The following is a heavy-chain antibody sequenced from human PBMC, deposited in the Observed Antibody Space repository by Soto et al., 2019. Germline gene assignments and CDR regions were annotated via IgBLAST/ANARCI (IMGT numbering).Heavy chain of an antibody. CDR3: AKDREAPIH. CDR1: GFTFTSYA. Sequence: PXXSLRLSCAASGFTFTSYAMSWVRQAPGKGLGWAXAISAXGSSTSSGDSXXGRFTIAXXNSTNTLSLQMNSMRAEDTAIYYCAKDREAPIHWGQETLVTVPS. J-gene: IGHJ4*02. CDR2: ISAXGSST. V-gene: IGHV3-23*01.